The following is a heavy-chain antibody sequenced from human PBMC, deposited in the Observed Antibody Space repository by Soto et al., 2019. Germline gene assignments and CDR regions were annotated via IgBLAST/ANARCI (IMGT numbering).Heavy chain of an antibody. Sequence: EVQLVESGGGLVQPGGSLRLSCAASGFTFSRYWMSWVRQAPGKGLEWVANIKQGGSEKYYVDSVKGRFTISRDNAKKSLNEQMNSRRDEDTAVYYCAGVGRAAYSYWGQGTLVTVSS. CDR1: GFTFSRYW. J-gene: IGHJ4*02. D-gene: IGHD6-13*01. V-gene: IGHV3-7*03. CDR3: AGVGRAAYSY. CDR2: IKQGGSEK.